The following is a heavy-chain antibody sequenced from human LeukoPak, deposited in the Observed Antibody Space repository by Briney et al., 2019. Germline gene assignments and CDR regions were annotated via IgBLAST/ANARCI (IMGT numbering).Heavy chain of an antibody. CDR1: GGTFSSYA. V-gene: IGHV1-69*13. CDR3: AEMYPRLRFLEWLLSVDDY. Sequence: SVKVSCKASGGTFSSYAISWVRQAPGQGLEWMGGIIPIFGTANYAQKFQGRVTITADESTSTAYMELSSLRSEDTAVYYCAEMYPRLRFLEWLLSVDDYWGQGTLVTVSS. J-gene: IGHJ4*02. CDR2: IIPIFGTA. D-gene: IGHD3-3*01.